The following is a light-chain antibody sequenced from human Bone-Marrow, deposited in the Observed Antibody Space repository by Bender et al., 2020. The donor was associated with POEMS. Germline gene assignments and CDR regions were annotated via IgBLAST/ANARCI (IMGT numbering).Light chain of an antibody. J-gene: IGLJ3*02. Sequence: SYVLTQPPSVSVAPGLTARIPCGGTDIESKSVHWYQQRPGQAPVVVVHDDSDRPSGVPERFSGSNSGSTATLTISGVEAGDEADYYCQVWDDSTDHWVFGGGTNLAVL. CDR1: DIESKS. CDR2: DDS. V-gene: IGLV3-21*02. CDR3: QVWDDSTDHWV.